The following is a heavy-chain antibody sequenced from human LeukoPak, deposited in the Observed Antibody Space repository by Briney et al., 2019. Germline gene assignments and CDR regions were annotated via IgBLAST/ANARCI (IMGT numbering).Heavy chain of an antibody. D-gene: IGHD6-19*01. V-gene: IGHV4-39*07. J-gene: IGHJ4*02. Sequence: SETLSLTCTVSGGSISNYYWGWIRQPPGKGLEWIGSIYYSGSTSYNPSLKSRVTISVDTSKNQFSLKVSSVTAADTAVYYCARNFSSGWFDYWGQGTLVTVSS. CDR2: IYYSGST. CDR1: GGSISNYY. CDR3: ARNFSSGWFDY.